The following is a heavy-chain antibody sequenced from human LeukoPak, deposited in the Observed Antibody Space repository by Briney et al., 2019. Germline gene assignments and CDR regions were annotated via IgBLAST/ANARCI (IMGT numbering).Heavy chain of an antibody. Sequence: GASLGLSCAASGFTFSNYAMSWVRQAPGKGLEWVSAITGSGGATYYADSVKGRFTISRDNSKNTLYLQINSLRAEDTAVYYCAKWGDYDVLTGYYDSDYWGQGTLVTVSS. J-gene: IGHJ4*02. D-gene: IGHD3-9*01. V-gene: IGHV3-23*01. CDR3: AKWGDYDVLTGYYDSDY. CDR1: GFTFSNYA. CDR2: ITGSGGAT.